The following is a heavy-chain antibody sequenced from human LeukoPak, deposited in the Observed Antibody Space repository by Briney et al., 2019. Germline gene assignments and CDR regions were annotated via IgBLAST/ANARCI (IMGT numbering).Heavy chain of an antibody. CDR2: ISSSSSSI. CDR3: ARDLTFGGVIVTHDY. J-gene: IGHJ4*02. CDR1: GFTFSSYS. Sequence: PGGSLRLSCAASGFTFSSYSMNWVRQAPGKGLEWVSSISSSSSSIYYADSVKGRFTISRDNAKNSLYLQVNSLRAEDTAVYYCARDLTFGGVIVTHDYWGQGTRVTVSS. V-gene: IGHV3-21*01. D-gene: IGHD3-16*02.